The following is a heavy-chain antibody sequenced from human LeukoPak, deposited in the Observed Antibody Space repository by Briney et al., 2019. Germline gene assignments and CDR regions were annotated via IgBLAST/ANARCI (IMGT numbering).Heavy chain of an antibody. J-gene: IGHJ4*02. CDR3: AVSQVGAKAFDY. V-gene: IGHV4-59*01. CDR2: IYYSGST. D-gene: IGHD1-26*01. CDR1: GGSISSYY. Sequence: SETLSLTCTVSGGSISSYYWSWIRQPPGKGLEWIGYIYYSGSTNYNPSLKSRVTISVDTSKNQFPLKLSSVTAADTAVYYCAVSQVGAKAFDYWGQGTLVTVSS.